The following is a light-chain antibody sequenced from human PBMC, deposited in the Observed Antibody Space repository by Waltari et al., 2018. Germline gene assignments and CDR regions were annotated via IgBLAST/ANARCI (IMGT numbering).Light chain of an antibody. CDR3: IAYTGSFTYV. J-gene: IGLJ1*01. CDR2: EVS. V-gene: IGLV2-14*01. CDR1: SSDVGGYDY. Sequence: QSALTQPASVSGSPGQSITISCTGTSSDVGGYDYVSWYQQHPGKAPKLLIYEVSNRPAALSNRFSGSKSANTASLTISGLQAEDEADYDCIAYTGSFTYVFGTGTQVSGL.